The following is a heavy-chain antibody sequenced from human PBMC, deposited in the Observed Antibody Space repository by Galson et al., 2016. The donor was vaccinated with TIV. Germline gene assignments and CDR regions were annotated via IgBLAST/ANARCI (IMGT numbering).Heavy chain of an antibody. J-gene: IGHJ6*02. V-gene: IGHV3-9*01. Sequence: SLRLSCAASGFIFDDYAMHWVRQVPGKGLEWVSSISWDSGRTHYADSVKGRFTISRDNAKNFLYLRMNGLRAEDTALYYCGKDVKGGNSPYYYYGMDVWGQGTTVTVS. CDR1: GFIFDDYA. CDR2: ISWDSGRT. D-gene: IGHD4-23*01. CDR3: GKDVKGGNSPYYYYGMDV.